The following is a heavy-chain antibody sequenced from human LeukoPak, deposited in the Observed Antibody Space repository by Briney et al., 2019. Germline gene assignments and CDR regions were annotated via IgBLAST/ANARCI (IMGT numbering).Heavy chain of an antibody. J-gene: IGHJ6*03. CDR1: GGTFSSYA. CDR3: ARAGIAAADSEYYYYYYYMDV. Sequence: SVKVPCKASGGTFSSYAISWVRQAPGQGLEWMGGIIPIFGTANYAQKFQGRVTITTDESTSTAYMELSSLRSEDTAVYYCARAGIAAADSEYYYYYYYMDVWGKGTTVTVSS. V-gene: IGHV1-69*05. CDR2: IIPIFGTA. D-gene: IGHD6-13*01.